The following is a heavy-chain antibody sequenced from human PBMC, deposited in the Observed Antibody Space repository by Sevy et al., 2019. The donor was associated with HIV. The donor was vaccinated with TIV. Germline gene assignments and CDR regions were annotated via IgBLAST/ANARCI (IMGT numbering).Heavy chain of an antibody. Sequence: SETLSLTCAVSGGSISSGGYSWSWIRQPPGKGLEWIGYIYHSGSTYYNPSLKSRVTISVDRSKNQFSLKLSSVTAADTAVYYCARALYDFWSGYYQPTFDYWGQGTLVAVSS. CDR1: GGSISSGGYS. J-gene: IGHJ4*02. V-gene: IGHV4-30-2*01. D-gene: IGHD3-3*01. CDR3: ARALYDFWSGYYQPTFDY. CDR2: IYHSGST.